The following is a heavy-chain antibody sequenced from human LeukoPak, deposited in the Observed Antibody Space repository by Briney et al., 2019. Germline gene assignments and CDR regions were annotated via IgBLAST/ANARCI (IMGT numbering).Heavy chain of an antibody. CDR1: GLPFSSYT. CDR3: AKENDFVY. D-gene: IGHD3-3*01. CDR2: ISSGSTTI. J-gene: IGHJ4*02. V-gene: IGHV3-48*01. Sequence: GGPLKLSVAASGLPFSSYTMSGVGQAPGKGLEWVSSISSGSTTIFYADSVKGRFTISRDNAKNSLYLQMNSLRAEDTAVYYCAKENDFVYWGQGTLVTVSS.